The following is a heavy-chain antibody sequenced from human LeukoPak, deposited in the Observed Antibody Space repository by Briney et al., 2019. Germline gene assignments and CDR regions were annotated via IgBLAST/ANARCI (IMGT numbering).Heavy chain of an antibody. CDR2: FNWNGGST. D-gene: IGHD3-10*01. J-gene: IGHJ4*02. CDR3: ARPHYSGSGSLPY. V-gene: IGHV3-20*04. Sequence: GGSLRLSCAASGFTFDDYAMSWVRQAPGKGLEWVSGFNWNGGSTDYADSVKGRFTISRDNAKNSLYLQMNSLRAEDTAVYYCARPHYSGSGSLPYWGQGTLVTVSS. CDR1: GFTFDDYA.